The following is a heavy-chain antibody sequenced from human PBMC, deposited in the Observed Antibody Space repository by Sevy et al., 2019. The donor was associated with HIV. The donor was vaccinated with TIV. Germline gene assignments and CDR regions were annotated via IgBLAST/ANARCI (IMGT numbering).Heavy chain of an antibody. CDR2: FDPEDGET. Sequence: ASVKVSCKVSGYTLTELSMHWVRQAPGKGLEWMGGFDPEDGETIYAQKFQGRVTMTEDTSTDRAYMDLSSLRSEDTAVYYCATATRAYYDSDAFDIWGQGTMVTVSS. J-gene: IGHJ3*02. D-gene: IGHD3-22*01. V-gene: IGHV1-24*01. CDR1: GYTLTELS. CDR3: ATATRAYYDSDAFDI.